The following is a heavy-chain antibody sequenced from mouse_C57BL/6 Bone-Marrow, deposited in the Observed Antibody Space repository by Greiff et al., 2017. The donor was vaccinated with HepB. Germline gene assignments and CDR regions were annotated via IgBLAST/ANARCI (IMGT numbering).Heavy chain of an antibody. CDR3: ARGGDGYYLYAMDY. CDR1: GFTFSSYA. Sequence: EVHLVESGGGLVKPGGSLKLSCAASGFTFSSYAMSWVRQTPEKRLEWVATISDGGSYTYYPDNVKGRFTISRDNAKNNLYLQMSHLKSEDTAMYYCARGGDGYYLYAMDYWGQGTSVTVSS. D-gene: IGHD2-3*01. V-gene: IGHV5-4*01. J-gene: IGHJ4*01. CDR2: ISDGGSYT.